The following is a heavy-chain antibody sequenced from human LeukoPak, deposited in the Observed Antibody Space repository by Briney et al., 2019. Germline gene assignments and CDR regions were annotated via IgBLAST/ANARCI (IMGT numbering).Heavy chain of an antibody. V-gene: IGHV3-7*01. CDR2: INQGGSDK. CDR3: AGYSSSSGGLGF. D-gene: IGHD6-6*01. CDR1: GFTFSSFY. J-gene: IGHJ4*02. Sequence: GGSLRLSCAASGFTFSSFYMNWVRQAPGRGLEWVANINQGGSDKYYADFVKGRFTISRDNAKNSLYLPMNSLSAEDTALSYFAGYSSSSGGLGFWGRGTPVTVSS.